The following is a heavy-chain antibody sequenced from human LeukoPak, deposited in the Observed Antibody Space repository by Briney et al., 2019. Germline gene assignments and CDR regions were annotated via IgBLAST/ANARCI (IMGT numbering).Heavy chain of an antibody. CDR1: GFTFSSYA. Sequence: GGSLRLSCAASGFTFSSYAMSWVRQAPGKGLEWVSAISGSGGSTYYADSVKGRFTISRDNAKNSLYLQMNTLRAEDTAVYYCARATYDSSAVDAFDIWGQGTMVTVSP. CDR3: ARATYDSSAVDAFDI. CDR2: ISGSGGST. V-gene: IGHV3-23*01. D-gene: IGHD3-22*01. J-gene: IGHJ3*02.